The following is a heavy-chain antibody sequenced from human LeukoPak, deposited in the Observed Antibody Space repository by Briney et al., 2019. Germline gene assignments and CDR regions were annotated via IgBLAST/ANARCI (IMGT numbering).Heavy chain of an antibody. V-gene: IGHV4-4*02. J-gene: IGHJ4*02. D-gene: IGHD3-10*01. CDR3: ATQQWIGTFHY. CDR2: IYHSGST. CDR1: GGSISSSNW. Sequence: SETLSLTCAVSGGSISSSNWWSWVRQPPGKGLGWIGEIYHSGSTNYNPSLKSRVTISVDKSKSQFSLKLSSVTAADTAVYYCATQQWIGTFHYWGQGALVTVSS.